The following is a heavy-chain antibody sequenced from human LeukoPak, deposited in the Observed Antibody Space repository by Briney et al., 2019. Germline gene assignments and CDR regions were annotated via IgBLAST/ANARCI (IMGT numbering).Heavy chain of an antibody. CDR2: IYSGGGT. Sequence: GGSLRLSCAASGFTVSGNYMSWVRQAPGRGLQWVSVIYSGGGTYYADSVKGRFTISRDNSKNTLYLQMSSLRAEDTAVYYCVKVNCSGGSCSAFDIWGQGTMVTVSS. CDR3: VKVNCSGGSCSAFDI. D-gene: IGHD2-15*01. V-gene: IGHV3-66*02. J-gene: IGHJ3*02. CDR1: GFTVSGNY.